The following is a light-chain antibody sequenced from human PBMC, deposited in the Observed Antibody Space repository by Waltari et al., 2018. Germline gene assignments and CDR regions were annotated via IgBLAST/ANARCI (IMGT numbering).Light chain of an antibody. CDR2: GAS. J-gene: IGKJ4*01. V-gene: IGKV1-39*01. Sequence: DIQMTQSPSSLSASIGDRITITCRASQSINSYLSCYQQKPGKAPKLLINGASNLQSGVPSRFSGRGSGTDFTLSISNLQPEDFATYFCQQGYTTPLTFGGGTKVEIK. CDR3: QQGYTTPLT. CDR1: QSINSY.